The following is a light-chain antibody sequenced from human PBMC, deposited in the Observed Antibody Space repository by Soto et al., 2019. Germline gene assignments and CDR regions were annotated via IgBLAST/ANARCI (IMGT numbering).Light chain of an antibody. V-gene: IGLV2-14*01. CDR2: EVS. CDR3: SSYTSSSALGV. J-gene: IGLJ3*02. CDR1: SRDVGGYNF. Sequence: QSALTQPASVSGSPGQSITISCTGTSRDVGGYNFVSWYQQHPGKAPKLMIYEVSNRPSGVSNRFSGSKSGNTASLTISGLQPEDEADYYCSSYTSSSALGVFGGGTKLTVL.